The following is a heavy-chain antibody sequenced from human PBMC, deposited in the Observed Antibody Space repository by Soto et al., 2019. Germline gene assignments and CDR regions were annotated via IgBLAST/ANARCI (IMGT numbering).Heavy chain of an antibody. V-gene: IGHV5-10-1*01. J-gene: IGHJ6*02. CDR3: ARHPGGGYYGDYYYYGMDV. CDR2: IDPSDSYT. D-gene: IGHD3-3*01. Sequence: PGESLKISCKGSGYSFTSYWISWVRQMPGKGLEWMGRIDPSDSYTNYSPSFQGHVTISADKSISTAYLQWSSLKASDTAMYYCARHPGGGYYGDYYYYGMDVWGQGTTVTV. CDR1: GYSFTSYW.